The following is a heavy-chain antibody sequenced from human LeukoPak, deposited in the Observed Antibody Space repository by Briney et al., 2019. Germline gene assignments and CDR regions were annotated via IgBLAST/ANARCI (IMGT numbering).Heavy chain of an antibody. D-gene: IGHD2-2*01. CDR2: IIPIFGTA. CDR1: GGTFSSYA. Sequence: SVKVSCKASGGTFSSYAISWVRQAPGQGLEWMGRIIPIFGTANCAQKFQGRVTITTDESTSTAYMELSSLRSEDTAVYYCARACSTSCPRDNWFDPWGQGTLVTVSS. V-gene: IGHV1-69*05. J-gene: IGHJ5*02. CDR3: ARACSTSCPRDNWFDP.